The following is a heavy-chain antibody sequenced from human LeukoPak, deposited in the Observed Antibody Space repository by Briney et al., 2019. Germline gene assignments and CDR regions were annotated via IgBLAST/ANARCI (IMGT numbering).Heavy chain of an antibody. Sequence: ASVKVSCKASGYTFTSYGISWVRQAPGQGLEWMGWISAYNGNTNYAQKLKGRVTMTTDTSTSTAYMELRSLRSDDTAVYYCARDNDSSGYYFTENIDYWGQGTLVTVSS. CDR2: ISAYNGNT. J-gene: IGHJ4*02. V-gene: IGHV1-18*01. CDR3: ARDNDSSGYYFTENIDY. D-gene: IGHD3-22*01. CDR1: GYTFTSYG.